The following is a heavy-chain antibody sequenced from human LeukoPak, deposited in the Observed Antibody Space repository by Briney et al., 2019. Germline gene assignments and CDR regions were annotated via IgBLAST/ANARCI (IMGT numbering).Heavy chain of an antibody. V-gene: IGHV4-30-4*08. CDR2: IYYSGST. CDR1: GGSISSGDYY. J-gene: IGHJ4*02. CDR3: ARVNPGMAAIDY. D-gene: IGHD2-15*01. Sequence: SQTLSLTCSVSGGSISSGDYYWSWIRQPPGKGLEWIGYIYYSGSTYYNPSLKSRVTISVDTSKNQFSLKLSSVTAADTAVYYCARVNPGMAAIDYWGQGTLVTVSS.